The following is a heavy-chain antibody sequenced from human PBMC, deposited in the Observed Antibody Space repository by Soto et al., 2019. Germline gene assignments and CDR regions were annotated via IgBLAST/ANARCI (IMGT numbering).Heavy chain of an antibody. CDR2: ITNTGDRT. Sequence: EVQLLASGGGLVQPGGSLRLSCAASGIIFNNYAMSWVRQAPGKGLEWVSVITNTGDRTYYAASAKGRFTISRDNSKNTLYLQMHSLRAEDTAKYYCAKSVGTYGDDSERAERFEPWGQGTLVTVSS. D-gene: IGHD4-17*01. V-gene: IGHV3-23*01. CDR1: GIIFNNYA. CDR3: AKSVGTYGDDSERAERFEP. J-gene: IGHJ5*02.